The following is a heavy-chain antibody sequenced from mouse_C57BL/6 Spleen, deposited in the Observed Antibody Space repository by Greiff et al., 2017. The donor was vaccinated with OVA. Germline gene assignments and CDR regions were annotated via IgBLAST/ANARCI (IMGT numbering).Heavy chain of an antibody. V-gene: IGHV1-76*01. CDR2: IYPGSGNT. CDR1: GYTFTDYY. D-gene: IGHD2-4*01. CDR3: AIYDYDRGAWFAY. Sequence: QVQLQQSGAELVRPGASVKLSCKASGYTFTDYYINWVKQRPGQGLEWIARIYPGSGNTYYNEKFKGKATLTAEKSSSTAYMQLSSLTSEDSAVYFCAIYDYDRGAWFAYWGQGTLVTVSA. J-gene: IGHJ3*01.